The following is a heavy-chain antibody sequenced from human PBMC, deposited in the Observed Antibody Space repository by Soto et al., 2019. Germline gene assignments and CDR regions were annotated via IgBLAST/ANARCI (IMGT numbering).Heavy chain of an antibody. CDR1: GGSISSYY. V-gene: IGHV4-59*01. CDR3: ARDVPPSAYYYDSSGYASDYGMDV. J-gene: IGHJ6*02. D-gene: IGHD3-22*01. Sequence: SETLSLTCTVSGGSISSYYWSWIRQPPGKGLEWIGYIYYSGSTNYNPSLKSRVTISVDTSKNQFSLKLSSVTAADTAVYYCARDVPPSAYYYDSSGYASDYGMDVWGQGTTVTVSS. CDR2: IYYSGST.